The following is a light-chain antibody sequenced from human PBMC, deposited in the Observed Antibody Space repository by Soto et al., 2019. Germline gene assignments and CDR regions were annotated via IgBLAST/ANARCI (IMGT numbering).Light chain of an antibody. Sequence: QSVLTQPRSVSGSPGQSVTISCTGTSSDVGNYNYVSWYQQHPGKAPKLMISDVNKRPSGVPDRFSGSKSGNTASLTISGLQAADEADYYCCSYAGRYTFYVFGTGTKVTVL. CDR1: SSDVGNYNY. CDR2: DVN. CDR3: CSYAGRYTFYV. J-gene: IGLJ1*01. V-gene: IGLV2-11*01.